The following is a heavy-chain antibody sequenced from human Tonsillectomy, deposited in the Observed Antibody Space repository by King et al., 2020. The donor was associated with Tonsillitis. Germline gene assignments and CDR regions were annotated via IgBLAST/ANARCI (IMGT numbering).Heavy chain of an antibody. D-gene: IGHD3-9*01. CDR1: GYTFTSYG. CDR2: ISAYNGNT. V-gene: IGHV1-18*01. CDR3: ARGHYDILTGYYRDAFDI. J-gene: IGHJ3*02. Sequence: VQLVESGAEVKKPGDSVKVSCKASGYTFTSYGISWVRQAPGQGLEWMGWISAYNGNTNYAQKLQGRVTMTTDTSTSTAYMELRSLRSDETAVYYCARGHYDILTGYYRDAFDIWGQGTMVTVSS.